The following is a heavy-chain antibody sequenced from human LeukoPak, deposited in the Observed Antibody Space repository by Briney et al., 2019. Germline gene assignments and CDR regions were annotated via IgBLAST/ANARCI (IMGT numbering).Heavy chain of an antibody. J-gene: IGHJ4*02. CDR3: ARAEAVAVSYYFDY. V-gene: IGHV3-7*01. CDR2: IRQDGSKI. Sequence: PGGSLRLSCAASGFTFSSYAMSWVRQAPGKGLEWVANIRQDGSKIYYVDSVKGRFTISRDNAKNSLYLQMNSLRAEDTAVYYCARAEAVAVSYYFDYWGQGTLVTVSS. CDR1: GFTFSSYA. D-gene: IGHD6-19*01.